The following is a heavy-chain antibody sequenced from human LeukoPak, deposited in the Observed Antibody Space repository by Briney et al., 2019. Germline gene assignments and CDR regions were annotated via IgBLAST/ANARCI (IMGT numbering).Heavy chain of an antibody. D-gene: IGHD3-3*01. CDR1: GFTFSTYA. J-gene: IGHJ4*02. Sequence: TGGSLRLSCAASGFTFSTYAMSCVRQAPGEGLEWVSAFSGSGGSTYYAESVKGRFTISRDNSKNTLYLQMNSLRAEDTAVYYCAKAYFGVVIVFDYWGQGTLVTVSS. CDR3: AKAYFGVVIVFDY. CDR2: FSGSGGST. V-gene: IGHV3-23*01.